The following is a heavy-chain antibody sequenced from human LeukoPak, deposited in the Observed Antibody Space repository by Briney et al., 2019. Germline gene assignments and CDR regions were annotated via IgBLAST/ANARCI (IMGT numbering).Heavy chain of an antibody. Sequence: SETLSLTCTVSGGSISSGVYYWSWIRQHPGKGLEWIGYIYYSGSTYYNPSLKSRVTISVDTSKNQFSLKLSSVTAADTAVYYCARLDCSSTSCPRGNYYYYGMDVWGQGTTVTVSS. CDR3: ARLDCSSTSCPRGNYYYYGMDV. CDR2: IYYSGST. V-gene: IGHV4-31*03. J-gene: IGHJ6*02. CDR1: GGSISSGVYY. D-gene: IGHD2-2*01.